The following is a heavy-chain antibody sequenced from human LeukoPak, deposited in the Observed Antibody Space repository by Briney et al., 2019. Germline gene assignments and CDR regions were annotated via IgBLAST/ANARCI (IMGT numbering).Heavy chain of an antibody. D-gene: IGHD2-2*01. J-gene: IGHJ4*02. Sequence: GGSLRLSCAASGFTFANYWMTWVRQAPGEGLEWVANIKEDGTEKYYVDSVRGRFTISRDNAKISLYLQMNSLGAEDTAVYYCARDYCRSTTCRFDYWGQGTLVTVSS. CDR2: IKEDGTEK. CDR3: ARDYCRSTTCRFDY. V-gene: IGHV3-7*01. CDR1: GFTFANYW.